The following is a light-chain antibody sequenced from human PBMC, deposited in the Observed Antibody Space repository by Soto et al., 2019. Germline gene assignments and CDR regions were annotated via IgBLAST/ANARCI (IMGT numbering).Light chain of an antibody. CDR2: DAS. J-gene: IGKJ2*01. Sequence: EIVLTQSPATLSLSPGERATLSCRASQSVSGYLAWYQHKPGQAPRLLIYDASNRATGIPARFSGSGSMTDTTLTSSSLEADDVAVYYWQQRSNWPVTFGQGTKLEIK. CDR1: QSVSGY. V-gene: IGKV3-11*01. CDR3: QQRSNWPVT.